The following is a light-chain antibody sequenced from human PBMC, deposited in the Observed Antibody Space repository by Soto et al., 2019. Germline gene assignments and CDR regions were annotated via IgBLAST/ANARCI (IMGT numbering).Light chain of an antibody. J-gene: IGKJ1*01. V-gene: IGKV3-20*01. Sequence: ELVLTQSPGTLSLSPGYRSTLACMAIQSVSRSHLSRYQHKSGQAPRLLIYGTSNRASGITDRFSASGSGTGFTLSISGMEPEDFAVDVCQQYANSRTFGQGTKVDI. CDR3: QQYANSRT. CDR1: QSVSRSH. CDR2: GTS.